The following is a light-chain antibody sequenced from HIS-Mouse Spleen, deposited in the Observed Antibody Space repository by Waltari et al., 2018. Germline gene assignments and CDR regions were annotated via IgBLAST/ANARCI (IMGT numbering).Light chain of an antibody. CDR1: ALPKQY. Sequence: SYELTQPPSVSVSPGQTARITCSGDALPKQYAYWYQQKPGQAPVLVKYKDSERPSGIPERFSGSSSGTTVTLTISGVQAEDEADYYCQSADSSTYHVVFGGGTKLTVL. CDR3: QSADSSTYHVV. CDR2: KDS. V-gene: IGLV3-25*03. J-gene: IGLJ2*01.